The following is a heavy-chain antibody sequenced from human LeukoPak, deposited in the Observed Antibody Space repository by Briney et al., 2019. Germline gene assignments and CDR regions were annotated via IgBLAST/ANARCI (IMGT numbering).Heavy chain of an antibody. J-gene: IGHJ6*03. D-gene: IGHD5-12*01. CDR2: MNPNSGNT. CDR1: GYTFTSYD. V-gene: IGHV1-8*01. CDR3: ARDSGYASPNYYYYMDV. Sequence: ASVKVSCKASGYTFTSYDINWVRQATGQGLEWMGWMNPNSGNTGYAQKVQGRVTMTRNTSISTAYMELSSLRSEDTAVYYCARDSGYASPNYYYYMDVWGKGTTVTISS.